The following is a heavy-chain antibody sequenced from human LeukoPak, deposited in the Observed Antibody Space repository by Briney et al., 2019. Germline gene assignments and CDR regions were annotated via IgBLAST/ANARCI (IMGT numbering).Heavy chain of an antibody. CDR2: INHSGST. Sequence: PSETLSLTCAVYGGSFSGYYWSWIRQPPGKGLEWIGEINHSGSTNYNPSLKSRVTISVDTSKNQFSLKVNSVTAEDTAVYYCSKRTGLGYWGQGILVTVTS. D-gene: IGHD1-1*01. V-gene: IGHV4-34*01. J-gene: IGHJ4*02. CDR3: SKRTGLGY. CDR1: GGSFSGYY.